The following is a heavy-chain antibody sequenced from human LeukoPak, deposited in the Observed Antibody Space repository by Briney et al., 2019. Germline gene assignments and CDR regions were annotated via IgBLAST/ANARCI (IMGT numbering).Heavy chain of an antibody. CDR1: GFTFSSYG. V-gene: IGHV4-4*02. CDR3: SRESGAFCPFGY. Sequence: SGGSLRLSCAASGFTFSSYGMHWVRQPPGQGLEWIGEISLTGRTNYNPSLNGRVTMSLDESSNQLSLKLTSVTAADTAIYYCSRESGAFCPFGYWGQGTLVIVPS. CDR2: ISLTGRT. D-gene: IGHD1-26*01. J-gene: IGHJ4*02.